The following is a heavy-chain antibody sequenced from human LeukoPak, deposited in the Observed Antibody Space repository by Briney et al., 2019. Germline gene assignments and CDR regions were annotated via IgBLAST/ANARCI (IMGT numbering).Heavy chain of an antibody. J-gene: IGHJ6*03. Sequence: PSETLSLTCTVSGGSIGSYYWSWIRQPPGKGLEWIGYIYYSGSTNYNPSLKSRVTISVDTSKNQFSLKLSSVTAADTALYYCARMFPAAYPDYYYYMDVWGKGTTVIVSS. CDR1: GGSIGSYY. D-gene: IGHD2-2*01. CDR3: ARMFPAAYPDYYYYMDV. V-gene: IGHV4-59*12. CDR2: IYYSGST.